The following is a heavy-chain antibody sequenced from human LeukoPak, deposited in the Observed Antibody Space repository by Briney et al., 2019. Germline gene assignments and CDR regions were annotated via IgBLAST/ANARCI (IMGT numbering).Heavy chain of an antibody. CDR1: GFTFTSSA. Sequence: SVKVSCKASGFTFTSSAMQWVRQPRGQRLEWIGWIVVGSGNTNYAQKFQERVTITRDMSTSTAYMELSSLRSEDAAVYYCAADTSPHPESAFDIWGQGTLVTVSS. V-gene: IGHV1-58*02. CDR2: IVVGSGNT. J-gene: IGHJ3*02. CDR3: AADTSPHPESAFDI.